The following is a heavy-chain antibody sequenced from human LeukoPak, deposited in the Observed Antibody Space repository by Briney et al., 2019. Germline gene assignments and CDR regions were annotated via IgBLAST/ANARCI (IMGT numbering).Heavy chain of an antibody. D-gene: IGHD4-17*01. J-gene: IGHJ4*02. CDR2: INSDGSST. Sequence: SGGSLRLSCAASGFTFSSYWMHWVRQAPGKGLVWVSHINSDGSSTNYADSVKGRFTISRDNAKNTLYLQMNSLRAEDTAVYYCTRDAYGVDYWGQGTLVTVSS. CDR3: TRDAYGVDY. V-gene: IGHV3-74*01. CDR1: GFTFSSYW.